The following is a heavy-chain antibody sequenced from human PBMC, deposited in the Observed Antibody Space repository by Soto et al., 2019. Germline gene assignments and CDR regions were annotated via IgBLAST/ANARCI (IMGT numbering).Heavy chain of an antibody. V-gene: IGHV4-4*02. Sequence: QVQLQESGPGLVNPSVTLSLTCAVSGGSISSDNWWSWVRQPPGKGLEWIGDIYHSGNTNYDSSLRGRVTISIDKSKNQFSLKLNSVTAADTAVYYCAGTIHYWGQGTLVTVSS. J-gene: IGHJ4*02. CDR2: IYHSGNT. D-gene: IGHD2-8*01. CDR1: GGSISSDNW. CDR3: AGTIHY.